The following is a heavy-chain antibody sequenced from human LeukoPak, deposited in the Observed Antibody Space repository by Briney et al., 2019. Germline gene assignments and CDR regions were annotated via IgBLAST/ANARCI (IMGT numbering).Heavy chain of an antibody. V-gene: IGHV4-4*02. J-gene: IGHJ4*02. CDR1: GGSISSSTW. Sequence: SETLSLTCAVSGGSISSSTWWTWVRQPPGKGLEWIGEIYHSGSTNYNPSLKSRVTISVDTSKNQFSLKLSSVTAADTAVYYCARLGSYDLTIDYWGQGTLVTVSS. CDR3: ARLGSYDLTIDY. CDR2: IYHSGST. D-gene: IGHD1-26*01.